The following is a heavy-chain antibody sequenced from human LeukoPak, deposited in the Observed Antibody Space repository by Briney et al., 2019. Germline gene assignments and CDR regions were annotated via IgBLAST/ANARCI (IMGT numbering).Heavy chain of an antibody. D-gene: IGHD5-24*01. CDR1: GYTFTSYY. Sequence: ASVKVSCKASGYTFTSYYMHWVRQAPGQGLEWMGIINPSGGSTSYAQKFQGRVTMTRDTSTSTVYMELSSLRSEDTAVYYCARDPVEVATITDAFDIWGQGTMVTVSS. J-gene: IGHJ3*02. CDR2: INPSGGST. V-gene: IGHV1-46*01. CDR3: ARDPVEVATITDAFDI.